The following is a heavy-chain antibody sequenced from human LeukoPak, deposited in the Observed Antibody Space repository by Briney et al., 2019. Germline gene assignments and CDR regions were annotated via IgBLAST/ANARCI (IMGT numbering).Heavy chain of an antibody. Sequence: VASVKVSCMASGYTFTSYGISWVRQAPGQGLEWMGWISAYNGNTNYAQKLQGRVTMTTDTSTSTAYMELRSLRSDDTAVYYCARGAGVSHRGAFDIWGQGTMVTVSS. D-gene: IGHD1-14*01. J-gene: IGHJ3*02. CDR2: ISAYNGNT. V-gene: IGHV1-18*01. CDR3: ARGAGVSHRGAFDI. CDR1: GYTFTSYG.